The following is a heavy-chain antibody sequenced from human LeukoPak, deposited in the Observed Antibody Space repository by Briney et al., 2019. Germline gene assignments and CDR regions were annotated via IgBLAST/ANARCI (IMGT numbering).Heavy chain of an antibody. CDR2: IYHSGST. CDR3: ARETNYGDGRFDY. V-gene: IGHV4-30-2*01. D-gene: IGHD4-17*01. J-gene: IGHJ4*02. CDR1: GGSISSGGYS. Sequence: SETLSLTCAVSGGSISSGGYSWSWIRQPPGKGLEWIGYIYHSGSTYYNPSLKSRVTISVDRSKNQFSLKLSSVTAADTAVYYCARETNYGDGRFDYWGQGTLVTVSS.